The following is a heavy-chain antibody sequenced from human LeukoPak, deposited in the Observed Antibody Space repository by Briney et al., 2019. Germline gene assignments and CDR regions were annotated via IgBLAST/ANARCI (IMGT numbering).Heavy chain of an antibody. CDR1: GITFSSDW. CDR3: ARSDSSSWYLAYAFNI. CDR2: IKQDGSEK. V-gene: IGHV3-7*01. Sequence: GGSLRLSCAVSGITFSSDWMSWVRQAPGKGLEWVANIKQDGSEKYYVDSVKGRLAISRDNAKNSLYLQMNSLRAEDTAVYYCARSDSSSWYLAYAFNIWGQGTLVTVSS. J-gene: IGHJ3*02. D-gene: IGHD6-13*01.